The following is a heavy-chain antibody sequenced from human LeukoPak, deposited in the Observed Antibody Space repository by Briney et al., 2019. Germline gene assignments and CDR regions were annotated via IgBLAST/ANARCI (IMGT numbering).Heavy chain of an antibody. CDR1: GFTVSSNY. CDR2: IFSGGTT. J-gene: IGHJ4*02. V-gene: IGHV3-53*01. CDR3: ARRRSKAYEN. D-gene: IGHD3-22*01. Sequence: SGGSLRVSSAASGFTVSSNYMNGVRQAPGKGLEWVSLIFSGGTTHHADSVKGRFTISRDNSKNTVYLQMNSLRVDDTAVYYCARRRSKAYENWGQGTLVTVSS.